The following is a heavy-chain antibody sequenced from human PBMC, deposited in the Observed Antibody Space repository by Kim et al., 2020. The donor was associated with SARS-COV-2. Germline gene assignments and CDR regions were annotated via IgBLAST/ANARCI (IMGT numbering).Heavy chain of an antibody. D-gene: IGHD2-15*01. J-gene: IGHJ6*02. Sequence: ASVKVSCKVSGYTLTELSMHWVRQAPGKGLEWMGGFDPEDGETIYAQKFQGRVTMTEDTSTDTAYMELSSLRSEDTAVYYCATYPLGYCSGGSCYSYYYYGMDVWGQGTTVTVSS. V-gene: IGHV1-24*01. CDR2: FDPEDGET. CDR3: ATYPLGYCSGGSCYSYYYYGMDV. CDR1: GYTLTELS.